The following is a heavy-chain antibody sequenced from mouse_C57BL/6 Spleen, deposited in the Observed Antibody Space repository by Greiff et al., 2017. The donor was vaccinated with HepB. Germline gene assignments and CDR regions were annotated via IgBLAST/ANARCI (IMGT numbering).Heavy chain of an antibody. CDR2: IYPGDGDT. V-gene: IGHV1-82*01. Sequence: VQLQQSGPELVKPGASVKISCKASGYAFSSSWMNWVKQRPGKGLERIGRIYPGDGDTNYNGKFKGKATLTADKSSSTAYMQLSSLTSEDSAVYYCARNYGSSPSWYFDVWGTGTTVTVSS. CDR3: ARNYGSSPSWYFDV. D-gene: IGHD1-1*01. J-gene: IGHJ1*03. CDR1: GYAFSSSW.